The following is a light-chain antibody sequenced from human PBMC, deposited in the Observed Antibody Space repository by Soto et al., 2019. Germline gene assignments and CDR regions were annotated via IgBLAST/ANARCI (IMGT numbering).Light chain of an antibody. CDR2: AAS. CDR1: QGISSY. Sequence: AIRMTQPPSSFSASTGDRVTITCRASQGISSYLAWYQQKPGKAPKLLIYAASTLQSGVTSRFSGSGSGTDFTLTSSCLQSEDFATYYCQQYYSYPFTFGPGTKVDIK. J-gene: IGKJ3*01. V-gene: IGKV1-8*01. CDR3: QQYYSYPFT.